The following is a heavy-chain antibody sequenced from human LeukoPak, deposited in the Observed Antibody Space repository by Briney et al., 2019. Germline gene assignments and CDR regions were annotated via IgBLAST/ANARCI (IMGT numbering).Heavy chain of an antibody. V-gene: IGHV4-59*01. D-gene: IGHD3-16*01. CDR2: IYYSGST. Sequence: SETLSLTCTVSGGAFSSYYWSWIRQPPGKGLEWIGYIYYSGSTNYNPSLKSRVTISVDTSKNHFYLKMRSVTAADTAVYYCARGSYGVDYFDYWGQGTLVTASS. J-gene: IGHJ4*02. CDR1: GGAFSSYY. CDR3: ARGSYGVDYFDY.